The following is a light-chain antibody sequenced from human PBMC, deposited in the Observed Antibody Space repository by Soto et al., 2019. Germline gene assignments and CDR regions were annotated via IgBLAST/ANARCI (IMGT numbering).Light chain of an antibody. Sequence: DLQMTQSPSSLSASVGDRVTITCRASQSISSYLNWYQQNPGRAPKLLIYAASSLQSGVPSRFSGSGSGTDFTLTISSLQPEDFATYFCQQSYSSPGTFGQGTEVEI. J-gene: IGKJ1*01. V-gene: IGKV1-39*01. CDR3: QQSYSSPGT. CDR2: AAS. CDR1: QSISSY.